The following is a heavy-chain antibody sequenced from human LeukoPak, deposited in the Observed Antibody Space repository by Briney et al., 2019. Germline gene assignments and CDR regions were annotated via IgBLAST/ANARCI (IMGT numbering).Heavy chain of an antibody. CDR2: INRDGSST. J-gene: IGHJ4*02. D-gene: IGHD3-22*01. Sequence: GGTLSLSCAASGFTFISYWMHWVGQAPGKGLVWVSRINRDGSSTSCADSVKGPFTTPRDNAKNPLYLQMKSRRAEDTALYYCARKPDDSSGYCFYYWGQGTLVTVSS. CDR3: ARKPDDSSGYCFYY. CDR1: GFTFISYW. V-gene: IGHV3-74*01.